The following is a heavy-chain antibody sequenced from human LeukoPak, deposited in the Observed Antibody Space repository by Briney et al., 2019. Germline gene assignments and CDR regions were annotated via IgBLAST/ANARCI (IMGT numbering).Heavy chain of an antibody. J-gene: IGHJ4*02. CDR3: ARLGVRWSIDY. D-gene: IGHD3-16*01. V-gene: IGHV3-33*01. CDR2: IWYDGSNK. CDR1: GFTFSSYG. Sequence: PGGSLRLSCAASGFTFSSYGVHWVRQAPGKGLEWVAVIWYDGSNKYYAESVEGRSTISRDNSKNTLYLQMNSLRVEDTALYYCARLGVRWSIDYWGQGTLVSVSS.